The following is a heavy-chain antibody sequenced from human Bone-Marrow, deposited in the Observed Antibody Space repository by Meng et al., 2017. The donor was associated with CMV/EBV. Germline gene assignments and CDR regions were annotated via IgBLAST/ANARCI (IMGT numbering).Heavy chain of an antibody. D-gene: IGHD2-2*01. CDR3: ARDYCSSTSCYPSWFDP. J-gene: IGHJ5*02. Sequence: SETLSLTCTVSGGSISSYYWSWIRQPPGKGLEWIGYIYYSGSTNYNPSPKSRVTISVDTSKNQFSLKLSSVTAADTAVYYCARDYCSSTSCYPSWFDPWGQGTLVTVSS. CDR1: GGSISSYY. V-gene: IGHV4-59*01. CDR2: IYYSGST.